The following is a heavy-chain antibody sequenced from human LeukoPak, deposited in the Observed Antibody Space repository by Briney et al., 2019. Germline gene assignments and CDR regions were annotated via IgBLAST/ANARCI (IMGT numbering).Heavy chain of an antibody. J-gene: IGHJ4*02. CDR3: AKEFLGTVYSYGYLDY. CDR2: ISGSGGIT. D-gene: IGHD5-18*01. V-gene: IGHV3-23*01. Sequence: GGSLRLSCAASGFTFSSFAMTWVRQAPRKGLEWVSAISGSGGITHYADSVKGRFTISRDNSKNTLYLQMNSLRAEDTAVYYCAKEFLGTVYSYGYLDYWGQGTLVTVSS. CDR1: GFTFSSFA.